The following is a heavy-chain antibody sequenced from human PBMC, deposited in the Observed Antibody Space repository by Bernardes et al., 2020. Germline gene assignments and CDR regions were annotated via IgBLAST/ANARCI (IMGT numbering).Heavy chain of an antibody. CDR2: IYYSGNT. V-gene: IGHV4-61*01. D-gene: IGHD5-12*01. Sequence: SETLSLTCTVSGGSVSSGSHYWSWIRQPPGKGLEWIGYIYYSGNTNYNPSLKSRVTISINTSKNQFSLRLTSVTAADTAVYFCARQLRDGYNYGHDSWGQGTLVTVSS. CDR3: ARQLRDGYNYGHDS. J-gene: IGHJ4*02. CDR1: GGSVSSGSHY.